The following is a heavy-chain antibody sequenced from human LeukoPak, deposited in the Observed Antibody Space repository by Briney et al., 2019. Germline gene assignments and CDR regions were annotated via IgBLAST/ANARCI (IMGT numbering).Heavy chain of an antibody. V-gene: IGHV3-30*18. CDR3: AKDGLGYYYDSSGRDAFDI. J-gene: IGHJ3*02. Sequence: GGSLRLSCAASGFTFSSYGMHWVRQAPGKGLEWVAVISYDGSNKYHADSVKGRFTISRDNSKNTLYLQMNSLRAEDTAVYYCAKDGLGYYYDSSGRDAFDIWGQGTMVTVSS. D-gene: IGHD3-22*01. CDR2: ISYDGSNK. CDR1: GFTFSSYG.